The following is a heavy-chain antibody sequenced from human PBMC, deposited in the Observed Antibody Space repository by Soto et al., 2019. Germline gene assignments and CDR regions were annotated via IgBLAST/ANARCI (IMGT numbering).Heavy chain of an antibody. CDR1: GGSVTNSSYY. Sequence: PSETLSLTCTVSGGSVTNSSYYWGWIRQSPGKGLEWIGSVYYRGRSYSKSSVKSRVTISVDTSKNRFSLSLNSVTASDTAVYFRVSQRTTVPTQAYFDYWGPGALVTV. V-gene: IGHV4-39*01. D-gene: IGHD4-17*01. J-gene: IGHJ4*02. CDR2: VYYRGRS. CDR3: VSQRTTVPTQAYFDY.